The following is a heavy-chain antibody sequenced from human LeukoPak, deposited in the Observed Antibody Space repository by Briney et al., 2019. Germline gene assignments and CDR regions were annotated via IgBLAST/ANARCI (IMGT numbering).Heavy chain of an antibody. CDR3: ARAGGGYDHGWGAFDI. Sequence: ASVKVSCKASGGTFSSYAISWVRQAPGQGLEWMGWFNPNSGGTSYALKFQGRVTMTRDTSISTAYMELSRLRSDDTAVYYCARAGGGYDHGWGAFDIWGQGTMVTVSS. CDR1: GGTFSSYA. D-gene: IGHD5-18*01. J-gene: IGHJ3*02. V-gene: IGHV1-2*02. CDR2: FNPNSGGT.